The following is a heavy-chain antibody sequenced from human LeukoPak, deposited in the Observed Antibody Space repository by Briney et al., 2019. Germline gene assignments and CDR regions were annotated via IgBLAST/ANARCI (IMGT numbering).Heavy chain of an antibody. V-gene: IGHV1-69*05. Sequence: SVKVSCKASGGTFSSYAISWVRQAPGQGLEWMGGIIPILGTANYAQKFQGRVTITTDESTSTAYMELSSLRSEDTAVYYCAREITMVRGARAGFDYWGQGTLVTVSS. CDR2: IIPILGTA. CDR3: AREITMVRGARAGFDY. J-gene: IGHJ4*02. CDR1: GGTFSSYA. D-gene: IGHD3-10*01.